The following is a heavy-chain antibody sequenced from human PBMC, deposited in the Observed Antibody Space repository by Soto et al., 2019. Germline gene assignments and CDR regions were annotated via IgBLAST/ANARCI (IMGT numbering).Heavy chain of an antibody. J-gene: IGHJ4*02. CDR1: GGTFSSYT. V-gene: IGHV1-69*04. CDR2: IIPILGIA. CDR3: ARDPSYCSGGSCYFFDY. D-gene: IGHD2-15*01. Sequence: SVNVSCKASGGTFSSYTISWVQQAPGQGLEWMGRIIPILGIANYAQKFQGRVTITADKSTSTAYMELSSLRSEDTAVYYCARDPSYCSGGSCYFFDYWGQGTLVTVFS.